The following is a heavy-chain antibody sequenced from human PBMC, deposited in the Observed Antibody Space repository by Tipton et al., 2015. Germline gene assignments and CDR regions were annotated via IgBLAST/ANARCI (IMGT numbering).Heavy chain of an antibody. V-gene: IGHV4-38-2*01. D-gene: IGHD3-10*01. Sequence: LRLSCAVSAYSISSDYYWGWIRQPPGKGLEWIGSIYYSGSTYYNPSLKSRVTISVDTSKNQFSLTLNSVTAADTAFYYCARKPVVRGAYYYFDYWGQGTLVTVSS. CDR1: AYSISSDYY. J-gene: IGHJ4*02. CDR3: ARKPVVRGAYYYFDY. CDR2: IYYSGST.